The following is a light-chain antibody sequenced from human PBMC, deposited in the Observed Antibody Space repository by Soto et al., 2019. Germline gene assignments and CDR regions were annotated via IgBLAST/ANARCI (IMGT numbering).Light chain of an antibody. J-gene: IGLJ2*01. Sequence: QSVLTQPASVSGSPGQSITVSCTGTSSDIGAHNFVSWYQQHPGKAPRLIIYEVTNRPSGLSDRISGSKSGNTASLIISALQAEDEADYFCSSYSKNRTLLFGGGTKLTVL. CDR3: SSYSKNRTLL. CDR2: EVT. CDR1: SSDIGAHNF. V-gene: IGLV2-14*01.